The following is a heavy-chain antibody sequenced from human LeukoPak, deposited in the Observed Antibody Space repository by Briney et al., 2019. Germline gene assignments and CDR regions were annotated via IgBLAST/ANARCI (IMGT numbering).Heavy chain of an antibody. CDR2: IYSGGST. Sequence: TGGSLRPSCEGPERMVRNSYMSWVRQSPGRGLEWVSVIYSGGSTDYADSVKGRFTTSRDTSKNTLYLQTNDVRAEDTGIYYCVRDLRDRRGYSNYYMDVWGKGTTVTVSS. J-gene: IGHJ6*03. CDR1: ERMVRNSY. V-gene: IGHV3-53*01. CDR3: VRDLRDRRGYSNYYMDV. D-gene: IGHD3-10*01.